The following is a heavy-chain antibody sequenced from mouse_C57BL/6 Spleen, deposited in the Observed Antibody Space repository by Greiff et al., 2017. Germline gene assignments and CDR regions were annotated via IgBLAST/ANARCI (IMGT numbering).Heavy chain of an antibody. J-gene: IGHJ4*01. D-gene: IGHD2-5*01. CDR3: ARDLYYSNYAYYAMVY. CDR1: GYTFTDHT. CDR2: IYPRDGST. V-gene: IGHV1-78*01. Sequence: VQLQQSDAELVKPGASVKISCKVSGYTFTDHTIHWMKQRPEQGLEWIGYIYPRDGSTKYNEKFKGKATLTADKSSSTAYIQLNSLTSEDSAVYFCARDLYYSNYAYYAMVYWGQRTSVTVSS.